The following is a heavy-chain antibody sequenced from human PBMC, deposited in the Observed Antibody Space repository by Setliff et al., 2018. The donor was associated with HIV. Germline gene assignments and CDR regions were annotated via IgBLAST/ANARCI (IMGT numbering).Heavy chain of an antibody. J-gene: IGHJ4*02. V-gene: IGHV3-74*03. Sequence: GSLRLSCAASGFTFSSYWMHWVRQVPGKGLVWVARVNSDGSTTMYADSVKGRFTISRDNSKNTLYLQMDSLRAEDTAVYYCTKNLYSSRWSPLDYWGQGTLVTVSS. CDR1: GFTFSSYW. CDR3: TKNLYSSRWSPLDY. D-gene: IGHD6-13*01. CDR2: VNSDGSTT.